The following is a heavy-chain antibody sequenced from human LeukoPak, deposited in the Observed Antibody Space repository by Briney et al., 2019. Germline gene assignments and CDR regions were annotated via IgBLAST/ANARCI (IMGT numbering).Heavy chain of an antibody. V-gene: IGHV3-48*03. CDR2: ISSSGSTI. Sequence: GGSLRLSCAASGFTFSSYEMNWVRQAPGKGLEWVSYISSSGSTIYYADSVKGRFTISRDNAKNSLSLQMNSLRAEDTAVYYCARGHTAVTRHFDFWGQGTLVTVSS. CDR1: GFTFSSYE. D-gene: IGHD4-17*01. J-gene: IGHJ4*02. CDR3: ARGHTAVTRHFDF.